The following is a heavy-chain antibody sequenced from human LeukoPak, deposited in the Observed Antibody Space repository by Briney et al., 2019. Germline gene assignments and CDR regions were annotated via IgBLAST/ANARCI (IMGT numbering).Heavy chain of an antibody. V-gene: IGHV1-8*01. CDR2: MNPNSGNT. J-gene: IGHJ6*03. CDR1: GYTFTSYD. Sequence: GASVKVSCKASGYTFTSYDINWVRQATGQGLEWMGWMNPNSGNTGYAQKFQGRVTMTRNTSISTAYMELSSLRSEDTAVYYCARGRGPGRHASKDYYMDVWGKGTTVTVSS. CDR3: ARGRGPGRHASKDYYMDV. D-gene: IGHD2-15*01.